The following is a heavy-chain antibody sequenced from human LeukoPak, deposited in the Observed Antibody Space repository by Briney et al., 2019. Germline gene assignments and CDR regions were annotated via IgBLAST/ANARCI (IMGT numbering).Heavy chain of an antibody. J-gene: IGHJ4*02. CDR2: TRNKANSYTT. CDR1: GFTFSDHY. CDR3: ARRLLTGGVTDFFDF. V-gene: IGHV3-72*01. Sequence: GGSLRLSCAASGFTFSDHYMDWVRQAPGKGLEWVGRTRNKANSYTTEYAASVKGRFTISRDNSRNRLYLQMNTLTVEDTAIYYSARRLLTGGVTDFFDFWGQGALVTVSS. D-gene: IGHD3-3*01.